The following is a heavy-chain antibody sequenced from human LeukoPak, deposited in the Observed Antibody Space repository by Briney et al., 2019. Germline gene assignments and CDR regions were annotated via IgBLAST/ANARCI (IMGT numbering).Heavy chain of an antibody. CDR2: IWYDGSNK. CDR1: GFTFSSYG. CDR3: ARDPPGGSGYYGFDY. J-gene: IGHJ4*02. Sequence: GRSLRLSCAASGFTFSSYGMHWVRQAPGKVLEWVAVIWYDGSNKYYADSVKGRFTISRDNSKNTLYLQMNSLRAEDTAVYYCARDPPGGSGYYGFDYWGQGTLVTVSS. V-gene: IGHV3-33*01. D-gene: IGHD3-22*01.